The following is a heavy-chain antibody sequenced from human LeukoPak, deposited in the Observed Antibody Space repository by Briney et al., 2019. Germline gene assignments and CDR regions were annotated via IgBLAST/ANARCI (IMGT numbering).Heavy chain of an antibody. CDR1: GGSISSYY. D-gene: IGHD6-19*01. Sequence: SETLSLTCTVSGGSISSYYWSWIRQPAGKGLEWIGRTYTSGSTNYNPSLKSRVTMSVDTSKNQFSLKLSSVTAADTAVYYCASAEYSSGWYPYYYYGMDVWGQGTTVTVSS. J-gene: IGHJ6*02. CDR2: TYTSGST. V-gene: IGHV4-4*07. CDR3: ASAEYSSGWYPYYYYGMDV.